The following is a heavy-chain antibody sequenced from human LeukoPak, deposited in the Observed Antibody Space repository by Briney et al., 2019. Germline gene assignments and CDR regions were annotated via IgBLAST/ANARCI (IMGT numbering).Heavy chain of an antibody. V-gene: IGHV1-69*13. J-gene: IGHJ5*02. CDR2: IIPIFGTA. CDR3: ARAEVCGGDCYSNWFDP. CDR1: GGTFSSYA. D-gene: IGHD2-21*02. Sequence: SVKVSCKASGGTFSSYAISWVRQAPEQGLEWMGGIIPIFGTANYAQKFQGRVTITADESTSTAYMELSSLRSEDTAVYYCARAEVCGGDCYSNWFDPWGQGTLVTVSS.